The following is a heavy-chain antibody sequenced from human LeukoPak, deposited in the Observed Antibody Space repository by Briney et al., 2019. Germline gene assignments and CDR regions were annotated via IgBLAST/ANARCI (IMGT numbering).Heavy chain of an antibody. CDR1: GYTFSSFT. Sequence: GGSLRLSCVASGYTFSSFTINWVRQAPGKGLEWVSSISVRSNYIYYADSVRGRFSISRDDARDSLFLQMNSLRAEDTAVYYCVRLRRNSDTSGYYYYYDFWGQGTLVTVSS. V-gene: IGHV3-21*01. CDR3: VRLRRNSDTSGYYYYYDF. D-gene: IGHD3-22*01. J-gene: IGHJ4*02. CDR2: ISVRSNYI.